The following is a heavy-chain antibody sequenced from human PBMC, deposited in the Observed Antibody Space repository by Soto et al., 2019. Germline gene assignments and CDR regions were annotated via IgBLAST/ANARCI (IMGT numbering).Heavy chain of an antibody. D-gene: IGHD3-3*01. Sequence: CETLSPTFTVSGVSITKYYWTWILHSPLNGLEWIGQISHSGSTNYNPSLTSRVNKSVDKSKNHFSLNLTSVTAADTAVYYCAARNFWSGPWTDTRLDYWGQGILVTVS. CDR3: AARNFWSGPWTDTRLDY. CDR1: GVSITKYY. J-gene: IGHJ4*02. CDR2: ISHSGST. V-gene: IGHV4-59*12.